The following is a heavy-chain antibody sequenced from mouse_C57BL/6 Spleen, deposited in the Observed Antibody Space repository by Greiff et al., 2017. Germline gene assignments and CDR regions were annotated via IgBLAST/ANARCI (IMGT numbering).Heavy chain of an antibody. V-gene: IGHV5-17*01. J-gene: IGHJ3*01. D-gene: IGHD1-1*01. CDR2: ISSGSSTT. Sequence: EVHLVESGGGLVKPGGSLKLSCAASGFTFSDYGMHWVRQAPEQGLEWVAYISSGSSTTYYADKVKGRFTISRDNAKNTLFLQMTSLRSEDTAMDYCARENYYGSSYGFAYWGQGTLVTVSA. CDR3: ARENYYGSSYGFAY. CDR1: GFTFSDYG.